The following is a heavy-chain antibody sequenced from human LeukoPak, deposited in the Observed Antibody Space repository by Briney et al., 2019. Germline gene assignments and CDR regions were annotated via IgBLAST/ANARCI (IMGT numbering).Heavy chain of an antibody. CDR1: GGTFSSYA. J-gene: IGHJ4*02. CDR2: IIPIFGTA. Sequence: ASVKASCKASGGTFSSYAISWVRQAPGQGLEWMGGIIPIFGTANYAQKFQGRVTITADESTSTAYMELSSLRSEDTAVYYCARGLLRYFDWSLNYWGQGTLVTVSS. D-gene: IGHD3-9*01. CDR3: ARGLLRYFDWSLNY. V-gene: IGHV1-69*01.